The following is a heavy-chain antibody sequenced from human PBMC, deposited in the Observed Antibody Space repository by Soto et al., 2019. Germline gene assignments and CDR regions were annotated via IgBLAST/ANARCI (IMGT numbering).Heavy chain of an antibody. J-gene: IGHJ5*02. V-gene: IGHV3-74*01. CDR1: GFTFSSYW. Sequence: EVHLVESGGGLVQSGGSLRLSCAASGFTFSSYWMHWVRQAPGKGLVWVSRINEDGSDRIYADSVKGRFTISRDNAKNTLYLQMNSLTVEDTAVYYWARDIPHNGFHPWGQGTLVTVSS. CDR3: ARDIPHNGFHP. CDR2: INEDGSDR.